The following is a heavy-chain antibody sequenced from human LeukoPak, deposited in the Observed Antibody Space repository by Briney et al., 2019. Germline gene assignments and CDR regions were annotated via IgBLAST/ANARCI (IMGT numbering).Heavy chain of an antibody. CDR2: ISDSGDST. D-gene: IGHD5-18*01. J-gene: IGHJ4*02. Sequence: GGSPRLSCAASGFTFSSYAMSWVRQAPGKGLEWVSGISDSGDSTYYADSVKGRFTISRDNSKNTVYLQMSSLRAEDTAVYYCAKYDVGTGMVLGHLDYWGQGTLVTVSS. CDR1: GFTFSSYA. CDR3: AKYDVGTGMVLGHLDY. V-gene: IGHV3-23*01.